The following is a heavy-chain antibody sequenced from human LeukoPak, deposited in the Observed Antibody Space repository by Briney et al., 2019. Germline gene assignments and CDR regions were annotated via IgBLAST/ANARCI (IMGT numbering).Heavy chain of an antibody. D-gene: IGHD6-19*01. CDR2: INHSGST. Sequence: SETLSLTCAVYGGSFSGYYWSWIRQPPGKGLEWIGKINHSGSTNYNPSLKSRVTISVDTSKNQFSLKLSSVTAADTAVYYCARGGIYSSGWYRDWGQGTLVTVSS. CDR1: GGSFSGYY. CDR3: ARGGIYSSGWYRD. J-gene: IGHJ4*02. V-gene: IGHV4-34*01.